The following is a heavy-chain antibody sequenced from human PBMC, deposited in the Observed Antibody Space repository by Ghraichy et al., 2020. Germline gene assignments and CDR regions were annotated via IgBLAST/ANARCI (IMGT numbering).Heavy chain of an antibody. D-gene: IGHD2-15*01. Sequence: SETLSLTCIVSGGSIRSSYWNWIRQSPGKELEWIGYISNVGTTNYSPSLKIRITISVDTSKNQISLRLTSVTAADTAMYYCSRGLGVVPATDYFDYWGPGTLVTVSS. V-gene: IGHV4-59*13. CDR3: SRGLGVVPATDYFDY. CDR1: GGSIRSSY. J-gene: IGHJ4*02. CDR2: ISNVGTT.